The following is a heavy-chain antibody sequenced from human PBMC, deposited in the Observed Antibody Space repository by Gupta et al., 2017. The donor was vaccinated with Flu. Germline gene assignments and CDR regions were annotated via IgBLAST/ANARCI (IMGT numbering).Heavy chain of an antibody. D-gene: IGHD2-15*01. J-gene: IGHJ4*02. CDR2: IYYSGST. Sequence: QVQLQESGPGLVKPSETLSLTCTVSGGSISSYYWSWIRQPPGKGLEWIGYIYYSGSTNYNPPLKSRVTISVDTSKNQFSLKMCSVTAADTAVYYCARGVVGLRYGFDSWGQGTLVTVSS. CDR1: GGSISSYY. CDR3: ARGVVGLRYGFDS. V-gene: IGHV4-59*01.